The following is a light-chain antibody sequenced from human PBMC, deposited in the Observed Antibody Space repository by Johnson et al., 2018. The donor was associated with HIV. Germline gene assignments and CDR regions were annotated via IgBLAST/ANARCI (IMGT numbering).Light chain of an antibody. Sequence: VLTQPPSVSAAPGQKVTISCSGSSSNIGNNFVSWYQQLPGTAPKLLIYENNKRPSGIPDRFSGSKSGTSATLGITGLQTGDEADYYCGTWDSSLTASYVCGTGTKVTGL. CDR1: SSNIGNNF. J-gene: IGLJ1*01. V-gene: IGLV1-51*02. CDR3: GTWDSSLTASYV. CDR2: ENN.